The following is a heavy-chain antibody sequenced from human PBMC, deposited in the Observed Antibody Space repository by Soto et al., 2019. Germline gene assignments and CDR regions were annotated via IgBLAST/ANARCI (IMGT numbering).Heavy chain of an antibody. CDR3: TTDVYYDFWSGYYNWFDP. CDR1: GFTFSNAW. Sequence: EVQLVESGGGLVKPGGSLRLSGAASGFTFSNAWMSWVRQAPGKGLEWVGRIKSKTDGGTTDYAAPVKGRFTISRDDSKNTLYLQMNSLKTEDTAVYYCTTDVYYDFWSGYYNWFDPWGQGTLVTVSS. J-gene: IGHJ5*02. V-gene: IGHV3-15*01. D-gene: IGHD3-3*01. CDR2: IKSKTDGGTT.